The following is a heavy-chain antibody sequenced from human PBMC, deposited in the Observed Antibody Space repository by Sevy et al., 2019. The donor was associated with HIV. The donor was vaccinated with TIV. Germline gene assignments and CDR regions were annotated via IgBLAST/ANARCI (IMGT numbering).Heavy chain of an antibody. CDR1: GFTFSSYA. CDR3: GKTSGSGWYAPTPFDY. CDR2: ISSNGGST. J-gene: IGHJ4*02. D-gene: IGHD6-19*01. Sequence: GGSLRLSCSASGFTFSSYAMHWVRQAPGKGLEYVSAISSNGGSTYYADSVKGRLTISRDNSKNTLYLQMSSLRAEDTAVYYCGKTSGSGWYAPTPFDYWGQGTLVTVSS. V-gene: IGHV3-64D*06.